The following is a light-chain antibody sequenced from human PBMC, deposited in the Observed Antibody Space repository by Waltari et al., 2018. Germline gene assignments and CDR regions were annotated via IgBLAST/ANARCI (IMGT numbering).Light chain of an antibody. CDR1: SSDVGGYNY. V-gene: IGLV2-14*01. CDR3: SSHTSSSTLWV. CDR2: EVS. J-gene: IGLJ3*02. Sequence: QSALTQPASVSGSPGQSITISCPGTSSDVGGYNYVSWYQQHPGKAPKLMIYEVSNRPSGVSNRFSGSKSGNTASLTISGLQAEDEADYYCSSHTSSSTLWVFGGGTKLTVL.